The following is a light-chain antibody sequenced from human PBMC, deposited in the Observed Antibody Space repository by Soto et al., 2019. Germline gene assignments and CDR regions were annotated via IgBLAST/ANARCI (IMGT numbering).Light chain of an antibody. Sequence: QSVLTQHASVSGSPGQSITISCTGTSSDIGDSNYVSWYQQHPGKAPKLVIYDVSNRPSGVSNRFSGSKSANTASLTISGLQAEDEADYYCSSFRSSSTSYVFGTGTKATVL. CDR3: SSFRSSSTSYV. CDR2: DVS. CDR1: SSDIGDSNY. J-gene: IGLJ1*01. V-gene: IGLV2-14*03.